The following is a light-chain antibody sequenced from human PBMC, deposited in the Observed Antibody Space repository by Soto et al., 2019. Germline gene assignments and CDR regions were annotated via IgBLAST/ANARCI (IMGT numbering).Light chain of an antibody. CDR1: QSISTH. CDR2: AAS. J-gene: IGKJ1*01. CDR3: QQYGSSPQT. Sequence: DIQMTQSPSSLSASVGDRVTITCRASQSISTHLNWYQQKPGRAPNLLIYAASSLQSGVPSRFSGSGSGTDFTLTISRLEPEDFAVYYCQQYGSSPQTFGQGTKVDIK. V-gene: IGKV1-39*01.